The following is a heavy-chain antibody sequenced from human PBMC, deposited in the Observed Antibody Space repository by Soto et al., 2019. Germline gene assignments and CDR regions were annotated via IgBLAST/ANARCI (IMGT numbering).Heavy chain of an antibody. CDR1: GYTFTGYY. CDR2: INPNSGGT. J-gene: IGHJ2*01. D-gene: IGHD2-2*01. V-gene: IGHV1-2*02. Sequence: QVQLVQSGAEVKKPGASVKVSCKASGYTFTGYYMHWVRQAPGQGLEWMGWINPNSGGTNYAQKFQGRVTMTRDTSISTAYMELGRLGSDDTAVYYCASSIVVVPAAIFRVDWYFDLWGRGTLVTVSS. CDR3: ASSIVVVPAAIFRVDWYFDL.